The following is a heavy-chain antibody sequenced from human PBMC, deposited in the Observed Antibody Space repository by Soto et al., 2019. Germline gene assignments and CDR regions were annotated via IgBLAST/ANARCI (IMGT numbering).Heavy chain of an antibody. J-gene: IGHJ3*02. CDR2: IIPILGIA. D-gene: IGHD2-15*01. V-gene: IGHV1-69*02. CDR3: ARGKWDIVVVVAAPDAFDI. CDR1: GVTFNCNT. Sequence: SAKVSCKDSGVTFNCNTMSSVRQAQGQGLEWMGRIIPILGIANYAQKFQGRVTITADKSTSTAYMELSSLRSEDTAVYYCARGKWDIVVVVAAPDAFDIWGQGTMVTVSS.